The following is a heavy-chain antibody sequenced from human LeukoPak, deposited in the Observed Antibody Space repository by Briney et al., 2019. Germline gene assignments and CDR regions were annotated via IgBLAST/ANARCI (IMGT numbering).Heavy chain of an antibody. CDR3: STEDKYCSGANCGKY. CDR1: GYTFTNYF. CDR2: IIPDSGGA. D-gene: IGHD2-15*01. Sequence: ASVKLSCKTSGYTFTNYFVHWVRQAPGQGLEWMGYIIPDSGGADYDQRFQGRVTMTRDKSISTVYMELSSLRSDDTAVYYCSTEDKYCSGANCGKYWGQGTLVTVSS. J-gene: IGHJ4*02. V-gene: IGHV1-2*02.